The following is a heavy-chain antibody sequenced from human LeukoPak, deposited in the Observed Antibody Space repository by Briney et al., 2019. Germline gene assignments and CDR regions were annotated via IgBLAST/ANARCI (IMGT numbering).Heavy chain of an antibody. V-gene: IGHV4-34*01. CDR2: INHSGST. J-gene: IGHJ6*04. D-gene: IGHD3-16*01. CDR1: GGSFSSYY. CDR3: SRGRVKKALSGGYMDV. Sequence: SETLSLTCAVYGGSFSSYYWSWIRQPPGKGLEWIGEINHSGSTNYNPSLKSRVTISVDTPKNQFSLKLSSVTAADTAVYYCSRGRVKKALSGGYMDVWGKGTTVTVSS.